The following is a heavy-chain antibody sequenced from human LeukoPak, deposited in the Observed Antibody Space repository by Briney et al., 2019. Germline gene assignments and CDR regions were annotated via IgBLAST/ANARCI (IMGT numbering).Heavy chain of an antibody. Sequence: GGSLRLSCAASGFTFSSYGMHWVRQAPGKGLEWVAFIRYDGSNKYYADSVKGRFTISRDNSKNALYLQMNSLRAEDTAVYYCAKVYLSQSPFDYWGQGTLVTVSS. D-gene: IGHD2-21*01. J-gene: IGHJ4*02. V-gene: IGHV3-30*02. CDR3: AKVYLSQSPFDY. CDR2: IRYDGSNK. CDR1: GFTFSSYG.